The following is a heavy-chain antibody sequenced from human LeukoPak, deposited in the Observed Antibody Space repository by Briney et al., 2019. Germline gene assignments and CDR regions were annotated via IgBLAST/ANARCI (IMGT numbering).Heavy chain of an antibody. CDR1: GGSISSYY. V-gene: IGHV4-59*01. CDR2: IYYSGST. J-gene: IGHJ6*02. D-gene: IGHD6-19*01. Sequence: SETLSLTRTVSGGSISSYYWSWIRQPPGKGLEWIGYIYYSGSTNYNPSLKSRVTISVDTSKNQFSLKLSSVTAADTAVYYCARDAGFIAVAGDYYYYGMDVWGQGTTVTVSS. CDR3: ARDAGFIAVAGDYYYYGMDV.